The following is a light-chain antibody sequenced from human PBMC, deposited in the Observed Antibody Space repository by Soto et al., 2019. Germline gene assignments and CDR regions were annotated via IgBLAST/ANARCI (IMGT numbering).Light chain of an antibody. CDR3: QQYGSSPRT. V-gene: IGKV3-20*01. CDR2: GAS. J-gene: IGKJ1*01. Sequence: EIVLTQSPDTLCLSPGERATLSRRASQSVTSSYLAWYQQRPGQSPRLLIYGASSRATGIADRFRGSGSGTDFTLTISRLEPEDFAVYYCQQYGSSPRTFGQGTTGDIK. CDR1: QSVTSSY.